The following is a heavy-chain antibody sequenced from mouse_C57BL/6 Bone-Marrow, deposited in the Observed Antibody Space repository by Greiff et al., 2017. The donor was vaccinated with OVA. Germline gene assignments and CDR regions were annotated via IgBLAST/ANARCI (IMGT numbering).Heavy chain of an antibody. Sequence: QVQLQQPGTELVKPGASVKLSCKASGYTFTSYWMHWVKQRPGQGLEWIGNINPSNGGTNYNEKFKSKATLTVDKSSSTAYMQLSSLTSEDSAVYYWARGRYGSSYWYFDVWGTGTTVTVSS. CDR1: GYTFTSYW. J-gene: IGHJ1*03. V-gene: IGHV1-53*01. CDR2: INPSNGGT. D-gene: IGHD1-1*01. CDR3: ARGRYGSSYWYFDV.